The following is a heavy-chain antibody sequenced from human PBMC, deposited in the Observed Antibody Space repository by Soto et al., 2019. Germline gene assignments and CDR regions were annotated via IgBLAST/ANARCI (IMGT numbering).Heavy chain of an antibody. CDR3: ARRLLGYCSGGSCESSYYYYGMDV. V-gene: IGHV5-10-1*01. J-gene: IGHJ6*02. Sequence: PGESLKISCKGSGYSFTSYWISWVRQMPGKGLEWMGRIDPSDSYTNYSPSFQGHVTISAGKSISTAYLQWSSLKASDTAMYYCARRLLGYCSGGSCESSYYYYGMDVWGQGTTVTVSS. CDR1: GYSFTSYW. D-gene: IGHD2-15*01. CDR2: IDPSDSYT.